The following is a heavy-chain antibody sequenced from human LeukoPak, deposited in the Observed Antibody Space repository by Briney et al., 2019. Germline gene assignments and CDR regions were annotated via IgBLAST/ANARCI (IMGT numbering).Heavy chain of an antibody. CDR1: GFTFNRDW. D-gene: IGHD1-26*01. Sequence: PGGSLRLSCTASGFTFNRDWTAWVRQAPGKGLEWVANIKEDGSEKNYVDSVKGRFTISRDNAKNSLYLQMNSLRAEDTAVYYCARDQINSSGNKPPFDYWGWGTLVTVSS. J-gene: IGHJ4*02. V-gene: IGHV3-7*01. CDR2: IKEDGSEK. CDR3: ARDQINSSGNKPPFDY.